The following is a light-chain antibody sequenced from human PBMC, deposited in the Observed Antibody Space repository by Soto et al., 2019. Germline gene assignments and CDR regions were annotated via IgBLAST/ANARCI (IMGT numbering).Light chain of an antibody. V-gene: IGLV3-9*01. Sequence: SYELTQSLSVSVALGQTARITCGGNNIGSKSVHWYQQRPGQAPVVVIYRDYHRPSGTPERFSGSNSGNTATLTIIRAQAGDEGDYYCQVWDLNTAVVFGGGTKLNVL. CDR2: RDY. CDR1: NIGSKS. CDR3: QVWDLNTAVV. J-gene: IGLJ2*01.